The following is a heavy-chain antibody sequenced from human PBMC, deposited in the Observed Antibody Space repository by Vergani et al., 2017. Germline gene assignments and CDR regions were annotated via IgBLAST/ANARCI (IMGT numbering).Heavy chain of an antibody. J-gene: IGHJ6*02. V-gene: IGHV3-11*01. Sequence: QVQLVESGGGLVKPGGSLRLSCAASGFTFSDYYMSWIRQAPGKGLEWVSYISSSGSTIYYADSVKGRFTISRDNAKNSLYLQMKSLRAEDTAVYYCARVAGGDSYGFPYYYYGMDVWGQGTTVTVSS. CDR1: GFTFSDYY. CDR2: ISSSGSTI. CDR3: ARVAGGDSYGFPYYYYGMDV. D-gene: IGHD5-18*01.